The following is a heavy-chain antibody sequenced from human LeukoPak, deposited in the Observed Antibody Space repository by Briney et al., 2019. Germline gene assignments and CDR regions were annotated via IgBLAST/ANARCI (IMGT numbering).Heavy chain of an antibody. CDR1: GFTFSSYG. J-gene: IGHJ4*02. CDR2: ISGSGGST. V-gene: IGHV3-23*01. CDR3: AHGAMYQLDY. D-gene: IGHD2-2*01. Sequence: PGGSLRLSCAASGFTFSSYGMSWVRQAPGKGLGWVSAISGSGGSTYYADSVKGRFTISRDNSKNTLYLQMNSLRAEDTAVYYCAHGAMYQLDYWGQGTLVIVSS.